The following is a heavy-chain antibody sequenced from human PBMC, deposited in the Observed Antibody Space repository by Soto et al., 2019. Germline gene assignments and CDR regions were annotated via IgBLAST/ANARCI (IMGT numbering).Heavy chain of an antibody. CDR2: INAGNGNT. Sequence: QVQLVQSGAEEKKPGASVKVSCKASGYTFTSYAMHWVRQAPGQRLEWMGWINAGNGNTKYSQKFQGRVTITRDTSASTAYMERSSLRSEDTAVYYCARGMRAGNYYYYGMDVWGQGTTVTVSS. D-gene: IGHD2-8*01. J-gene: IGHJ6*02. CDR3: ARGMRAGNYYYYGMDV. CDR1: GYTFTSYA. V-gene: IGHV1-3*05.